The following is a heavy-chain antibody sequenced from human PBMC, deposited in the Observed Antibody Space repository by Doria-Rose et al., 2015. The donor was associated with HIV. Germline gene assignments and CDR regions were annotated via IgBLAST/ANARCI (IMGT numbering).Heavy chain of an antibody. V-gene: IGHV4-31*03. J-gene: IGHJ4*02. CDR2: TYYTGTS. D-gene: IGHD3-3*01. CDR1: GASVSSRGYY. Sequence: NPSETLSLTCSVSGASVSSRGYYWNWIRQVPGKGLESLGYTYYTGTSDYSPSLKSRLNMAVDTSKNQFSLKLSFVTVADTAVYYCARMGSYRELDYWGQGALVIVSA. CDR3: ARMGSYRELDY.